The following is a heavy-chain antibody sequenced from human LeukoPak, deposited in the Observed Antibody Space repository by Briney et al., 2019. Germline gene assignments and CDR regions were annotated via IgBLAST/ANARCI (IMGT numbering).Heavy chain of an antibody. J-gene: IGHJ4*02. Sequence: PGGSLRLSCAASGFTFSSYAMSWVRQAPGKGLEWVSAISGSGGTTYYADSVKGRFTISRDNSKNTLYLQMNSLRAEDTAVYYCAKKGGYSGYDRTDYWGQGTLVTVSS. CDR1: GFTFSSYA. D-gene: IGHD5-12*01. V-gene: IGHV3-23*01. CDR2: ISGSGGTT. CDR3: AKKGGYSGYDRTDY.